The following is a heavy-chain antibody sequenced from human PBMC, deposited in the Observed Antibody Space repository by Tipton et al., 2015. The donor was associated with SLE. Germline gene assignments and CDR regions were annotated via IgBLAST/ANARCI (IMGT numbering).Heavy chain of an antibody. CDR3: ARFGLGYCSGGSCYDAVGV. D-gene: IGHD2-15*01. Sequence: QVQLVQSGAEVKKPGSSVKVSCKASGGTFSSYAISWVRQAPGQGLEWMGGIIPIFGTANYAQKFQGRVTITADKSTSTAYMELSSLRSEDTAVYYCARFGLGYCSGGSCYDAVGVWGQGTMVTVSS. CDR2: IIPIFGTA. CDR1: GGTFSSYA. V-gene: IGHV1-69*06. J-gene: IGHJ3*01.